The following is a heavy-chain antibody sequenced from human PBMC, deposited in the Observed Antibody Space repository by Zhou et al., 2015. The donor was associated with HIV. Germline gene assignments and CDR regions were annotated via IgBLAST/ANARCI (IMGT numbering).Heavy chain of an antibody. CDR1: GGTFSSYA. J-gene: IGHJ3*02. Sequence: QVQLVQSGAEVKKPGSSVKVSCKASGGTFSSYAISWVRQAPGQGLEWMGGIIPIFGTANYAQKFQGRVTITADESTSTAYMELSSLRSEDTAVYYCAREIGSYQSSTSCLNKMCDAFDIWGQGTMVTVSS. CDR2: IIPIFGTA. CDR3: AREIGSYQSSTSCLNKMCDAFDI. D-gene: IGHD2-2*01. V-gene: IGHV1-69*01.